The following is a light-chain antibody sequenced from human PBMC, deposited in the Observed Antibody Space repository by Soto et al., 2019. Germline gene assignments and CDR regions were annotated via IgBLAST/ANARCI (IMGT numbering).Light chain of an antibody. V-gene: IGKV1-5*01. CDR2: DAS. Sequence: DIQMTQSPSTLSASIGDRVTITCRASQSITTFLAWYQQKPGKAPQILIYDASKLEPGVPSRLSGGGSGTEFTLTISSLQPDDFATYYCQQYSNYPLTFGGGTKVDIK. J-gene: IGKJ4*01. CDR1: QSITTF. CDR3: QQYSNYPLT.